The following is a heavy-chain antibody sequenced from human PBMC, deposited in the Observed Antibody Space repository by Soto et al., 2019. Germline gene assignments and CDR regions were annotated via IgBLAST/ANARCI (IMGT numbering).Heavy chain of an antibody. J-gene: IGHJ4*02. CDR2: IYSGGYT. CDR1: GFTVSNNY. CDR3: APHPGGGGY. V-gene: IGHV3-53*01. Sequence: EVQLVESGGGLIQPGGSLRLSCAVSGFTVSNNYMSWVRQAPGKGLEGVSVIYSGGYTAYGDSVKGRFTISRDNSKNTLYLKTHSRGPGEPAVFYCAPHPGGGGYWGQGTLVTVSS. D-gene: IGHD3-10*01.